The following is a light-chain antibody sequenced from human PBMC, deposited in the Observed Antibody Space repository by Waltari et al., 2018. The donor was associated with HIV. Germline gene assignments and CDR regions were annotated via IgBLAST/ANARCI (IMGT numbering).Light chain of an antibody. V-gene: IGLV1-40*01. CDR1: RSNIGADYD. J-gene: IGLJ3*02. Sequence: QSVLTQPPSVSGAPGQRVTISCTGKRSNIGADYDVHWYQQLLGTAPKLLIYNNNGPSVVPDRFAGSKSGTSASLAITGLRAEDGAYYFCQSYDSSLSGSRVFGGGTKLTVL. CDR2: NN. CDR3: QSYDSSLSGSRV.